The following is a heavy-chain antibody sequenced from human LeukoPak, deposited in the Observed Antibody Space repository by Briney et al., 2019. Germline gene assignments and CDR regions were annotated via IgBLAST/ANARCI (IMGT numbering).Heavy chain of an antibody. D-gene: IGHD2-21*02. Sequence: AGGSLRLSCAASGFTFSSYSMNWVRQAPGKGLEWVSSISSSSSYIYYADSVKGRFTISRDNAKNSLYLQMNSLRAEDTAVYYCARPQHIVVVTALGYWAQGTLVTVSS. CDR2: ISSSSSYI. CDR3: ARPQHIVVVTALGY. CDR1: GFTFSSYS. V-gene: IGHV3-21*01. J-gene: IGHJ4*02.